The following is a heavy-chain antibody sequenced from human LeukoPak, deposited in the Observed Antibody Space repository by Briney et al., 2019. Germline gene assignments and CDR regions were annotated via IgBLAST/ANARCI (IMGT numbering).Heavy chain of an antibody. Sequence: GGSLRLSCAASGFTFSSYAMSWVRQAPGKGLEWVSAISGSGGSTYYADSVKGRFTISRDNSKNTLYLQMNSLRAEDTAVYYCAKVQLAAAAKTLFDAFDIWGQGTMVTVSS. J-gene: IGHJ3*02. CDR1: GFTFSSYA. V-gene: IGHV3-23*01. CDR2: ISGSGGST. CDR3: AKVQLAAAAKTLFDAFDI. D-gene: IGHD6-13*01.